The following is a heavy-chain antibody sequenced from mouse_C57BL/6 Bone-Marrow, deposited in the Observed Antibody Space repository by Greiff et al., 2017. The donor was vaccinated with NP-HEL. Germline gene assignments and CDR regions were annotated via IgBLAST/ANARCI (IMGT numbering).Heavy chain of an antibody. V-gene: IGHV5-16*01. CDR2: INYDGSST. CDR3: AREGGLRRRTYAMDY. D-gene: IGHD2-4*01. J-gene: IGHJ4*01. Sequence: EVQRVESEGGLVQPGSSMKLSCTASGFTFSDYSMAWVRQVPEKGLEWVANINYDGSSTYYLDSLKSRFIISRDNATNILYLQMSSLKSEDTATYYCAREGGLRRRTYAMDYWGQGTSVTVSS. CDR1: GFTFSDYS.